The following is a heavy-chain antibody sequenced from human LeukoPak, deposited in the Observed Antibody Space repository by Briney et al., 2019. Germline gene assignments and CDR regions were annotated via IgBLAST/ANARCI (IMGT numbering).Heavy chain of an antibody. V-gene: IGHV3-23*05. CDR1: GFTFSAYA. CDR2: VGSDNKP. CDR3: ARGGDYDILTGYPHYYYYGMDV. J-gene: IGHJ6*02. D-gene: IGHD3-9*01. Sequence: GGSLRLSCEASGFTFSAYAMTWVRQAPGKGLEWVSSVGSDNKPHYSESVKGRFAISRDNSKSMLFLQLNSLRAEDTAVYYCARGGDYDILTGYPHYYYYGMDVWGQGTTVTVSS.